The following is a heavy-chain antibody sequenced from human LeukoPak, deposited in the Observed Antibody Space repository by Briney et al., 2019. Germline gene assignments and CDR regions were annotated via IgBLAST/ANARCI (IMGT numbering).Heavy chain of an antibody. D-gene: IGHD4-17*01. CDR1: GFTVSSNY. V-gene: IGHV3-53*01. Sequence: GSLRLSCAASGFTVSSNYMSWVRQAPGKGLEWVSVIYSGGSTYYADSVKGRFTISSDNSKNTLYLQMNSLRAEDTAVYYCAATTVTTPRYFDYWGQGTLVTVS. CDR2: IYSGGST. J-gene: IGHJ4*02. CDR3: AATTVTTPRYFDY.